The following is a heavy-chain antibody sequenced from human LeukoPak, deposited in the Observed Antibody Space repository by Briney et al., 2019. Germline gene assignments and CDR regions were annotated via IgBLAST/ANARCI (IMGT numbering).Heavy chain of an antibody. CDR3: ATHRLGSGYQFDY. D-gene: IGHD3-22*01. CDR2: MNPNTSDT. V-gene: IGHV1-8*01. Sequence: ASVKVSCKASGYTFISYGINWVRQASGQGLEWMGWMNPNTSDTGYAQKFQGRVTMTEDTSTDTAYMELSSLRSEDTAVYYCATHRLGSGYQFDYWGQGTLVTVSS. CDR1: GYTFISYG. J-gene: IGHJ4*02.